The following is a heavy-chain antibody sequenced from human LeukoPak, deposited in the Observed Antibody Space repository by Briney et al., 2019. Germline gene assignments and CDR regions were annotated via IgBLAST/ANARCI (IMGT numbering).Heavy chain of an antibody. Sequence: PGGSLRLSCAASGFTFSNAWMSWGRQAPGKGLEWVGRIKSKTDGGTTDYAAPVKGRFTISRDDSKNTLYLQMNSLKTEDTAVYYCTTALWYYYDSSGSSLDYWGQGTLVTVSS. CDR3: TTALWYYYDSSGSSLDY. CDR2: IKSKTDGGTT. V-gene: IGHV3-15*01. J-gene: IGHJ4*02. CDR1: GFTFSNAW. D-gene: IGHD3-22*01.